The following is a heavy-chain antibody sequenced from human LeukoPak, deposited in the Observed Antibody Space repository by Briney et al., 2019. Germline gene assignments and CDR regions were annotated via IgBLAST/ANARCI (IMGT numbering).Heavy chain of an antibody. D-gene: IGHD6-19*01. J-gene: IGHJ4*02. CDR3: ARDGIAVAGIGYFDY. CDR1: GFTFSSYG. CDR2: ISYDGSNK. V-gene: IGHV3-30*03. Sequence: GGSLRLSCAASGFTFSSYGMHWVRQAPGKGLEWVAVISYDGSNKYYADSVKGRFTISRDNSKNTMYLQMNSLRAEDTAVYYCARDGIAVAGIGYFDYWGQGTLVTVSS.